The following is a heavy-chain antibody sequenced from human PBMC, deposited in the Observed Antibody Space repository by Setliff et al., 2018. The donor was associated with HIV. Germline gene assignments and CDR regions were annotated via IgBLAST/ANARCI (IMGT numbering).Heavy chain of an antibody. CDR1: GYSISSGYY. CDR3: ARRPEYPDAFDI. D-gene: IGHD2-2*02. CDR2: IYHSGST. V-gene: IGHV4-38-2*01. J-gene: IGHJ3*02. Sequence: SETLSLTCAVSGYSISSGYYWGWIRQPPGKGLEWIGSIYHSGSTYYNPSLKSRVTISVDTSKNQFSLKLSSVTAADTAVYYCARRPEYPDAFDIWGQGTMVTVSS.